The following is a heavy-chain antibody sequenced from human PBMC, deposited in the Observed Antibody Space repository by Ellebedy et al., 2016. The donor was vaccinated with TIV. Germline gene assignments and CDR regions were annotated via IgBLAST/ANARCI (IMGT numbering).Heavy chain of an antibody. Sequence: PGGSLRLSCAVSGLTFSSHGMSWVRQAPGKGLDWVSGLTASGDSTYYADSVKGRFTISRDNSKNTLYLQMNSLRVEDTAVYHGVVTGGSGGTIVPFTYWGQGSLVTVSS. V-gene: IGHV3-23*01. CDR3: VVTGGSGGTIVPFTY. J-gene: IGHJ4*02. CDR2: LTASGDST. D-gene: IGHD2-21*02. CDR1: GLTFSSHG.